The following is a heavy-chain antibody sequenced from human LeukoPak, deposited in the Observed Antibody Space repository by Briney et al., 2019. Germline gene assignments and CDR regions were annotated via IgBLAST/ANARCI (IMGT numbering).Heavy chain of an antibody. CDR1: GYTSTGYY. CDR3: ARRGSHCSGSSCYGTFDY. CDR2: INPSSGGT. V-gene: IGHV1-2*02. J-gene: IGHJ4*02. Sequence: GASVKVSCKASGYTSTGYYMHWVRQAPGQGLEWMGWINPSSGGTNYAQKFQGRVTMTRDTSISTAYMELSSLRSDDTAVYYCARRGSHCSGSSCYGTFDYWGQGTLVTVSS. D-gene: IGHD2-15*01.